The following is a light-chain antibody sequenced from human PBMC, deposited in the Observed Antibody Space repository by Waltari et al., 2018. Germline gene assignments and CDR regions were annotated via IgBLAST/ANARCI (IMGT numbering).Light chain of an antibody. V-gene: IGLV3-21*02. CDR1: NIGPKS. CDR2: DAN. CDR3: QVWDISSDHYV. J-gene: IGLJ1*01. Sequence: SYVLTQPPSVSVAPRQTARITCGGNNIGPKSVHWYQQRAGQAPVLVVYDANDRPSGIPERFSGSNSGNTATLTISRVEAGDEADYYCQVWDISSDHYVFGTGTKVTVL.